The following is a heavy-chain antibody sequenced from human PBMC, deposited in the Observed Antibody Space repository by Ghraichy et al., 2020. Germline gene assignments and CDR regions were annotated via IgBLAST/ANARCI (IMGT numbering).Heavy chain of an antibody. CDR2: IYSVGST. V-gene: IGHV3-53*01. CDR3: AARIGRPF. J-gene: IGHJ4*02. Sequence: GGSLRLSCAASGFTVGNNYMTWVRQAPGKGLEWVSVIYSVGSTYYADSVRGRFIISRDSSKNTLYLQMNSIRAEDTAVYYCAARIGRPFWGQGTLVTVSA. D-gene: IGHD1-26*01. CDR1: GFTVGNNY.